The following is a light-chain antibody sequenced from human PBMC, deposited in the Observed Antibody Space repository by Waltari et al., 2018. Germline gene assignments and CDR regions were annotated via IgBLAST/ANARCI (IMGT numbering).Light chain of an antibody. CDR1: SNDVGKYNL. CDR3: CSYGGGCLPYLV. Sequence: QSALTQPASVSGSPGQSITISCIGTSNDVGKYNLVSWYQQHPGKVPQLIFSWVTMRPSWMPIRFAVSHSDSTASLLSSGLQAVVSAHYFCCSYGGGCLPYLVCGGGTMLTVL. CDR2: WVT. V-gene: IGLV2-23*02. J-gene: IGLJ2*01.